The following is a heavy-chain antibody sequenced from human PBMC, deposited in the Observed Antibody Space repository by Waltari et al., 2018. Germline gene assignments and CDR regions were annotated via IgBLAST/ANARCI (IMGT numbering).Heavy chain of an antibody. CDR2: ISYDGSNK. J-gene: IGHJ4*02. CDR1: GYTFSTYG. D-gene: IGHD3-22*01. V-gene: IGHV3-30*18. CDR3: EKDSGDPYDSSGYLDS. Sequence: QVHLVESGGGVVQPGRSLRLSCAASGYTFSTYGMHWVRQAPDKGLEWVAVISYDGSNKYYADSVKGRVTICRDNSKNTLYLQMNSLRAEETAVYYGEKDSGDPYDSSGYLDSWGQGTLVTVSS.